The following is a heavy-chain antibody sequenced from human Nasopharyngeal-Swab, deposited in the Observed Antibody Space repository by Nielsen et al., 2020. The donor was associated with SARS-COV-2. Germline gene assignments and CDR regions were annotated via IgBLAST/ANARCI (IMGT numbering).Heavy chain of an antibody. J-gene: IGHJ5*02. V-gene: IGHV5-51*01. CDR2: IYPGDSDT. Sequence: GGSLRLSCKGSGYSFTSYWIGWVRQMPGKGLEWMGIIYPGDSDTRYSPSFQGQATISADKSISTAYLQWSSLKASDTAMYYCARRFEPSPGGYWFDPWGQGTLVTVSS. D-gene: IGHD1-14*01. CDR3: ARRFEPSPGGYWFDP. CDR1: GYSFTSYW.